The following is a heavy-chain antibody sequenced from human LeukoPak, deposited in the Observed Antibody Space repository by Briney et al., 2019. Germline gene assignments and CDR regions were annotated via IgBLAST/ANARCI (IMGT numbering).Heavy chain of an antibody. CDR3: VRLIYSSGWYDY. V-gene: IGHV5-10-1*01. CDR1: GYSFTSYW. CDR2: VDPSDSYT. Sequence: GESLRISCKGSGYSFTSYWISWVRQMPGKGLEWMGRVDPSDSYTNYSPSFQGHVTPSADKSISTAYLQWSSLKASDTAMYYCVRLIYSSGWYDYWGQGTLVTVSS. D-gene: IGHD6-19*01. J-gene: IGHJ4*02.